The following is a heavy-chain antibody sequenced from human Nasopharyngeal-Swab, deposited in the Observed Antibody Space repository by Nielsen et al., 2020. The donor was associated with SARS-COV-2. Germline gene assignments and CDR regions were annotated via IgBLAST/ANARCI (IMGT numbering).Heavy chain of an antibody. J-gene: IGHJ4*02. CDR2: INPNSGGT. D-gene: IGHD2-15*01. CDR3: ARGWYCSGGSCSPSPFDY. CDR1: GYTFTGYY. Sequence: ASVKVFCKASGYTFTGYYMHWVRQAPGQGLEWMGWINPNSGGTNYAQKFQGWVTMTRDTSISTAYMELSRLRSDDTAVYYCARGWYCSGGSCSPSPFDYWGQGTLVTVSS. V-gene: IGHV1-2*04.